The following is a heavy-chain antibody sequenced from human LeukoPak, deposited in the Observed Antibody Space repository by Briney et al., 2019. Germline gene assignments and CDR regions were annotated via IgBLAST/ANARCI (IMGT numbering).Heavy chain of an antibody. CDR1: GGSITSGDYY. J-gene: IGHJ4*02. CDR2: IYYSGST. Sequence: SETLSLTCTVSGGSITSGDYYWSWIRQPPGKGLEWIGYIYYSGSTYYNPSLKSRVTISVDTSKNQFSLKLTSVTAADTAVYCCARVRGHFFHRSGWPYYFDYWGQGTLVTVSS. D-gene: IGHD6-19*01. V-gene: IGHV4-30-4*01. CDR3: ARVRGHFFHRSGWPYYFDY.